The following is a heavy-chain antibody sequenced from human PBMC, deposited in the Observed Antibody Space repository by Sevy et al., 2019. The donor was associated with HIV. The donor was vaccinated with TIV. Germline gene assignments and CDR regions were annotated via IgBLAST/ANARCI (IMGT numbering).Heavy chain of an antibody. CDR3: ARRYYEGLAIFGVVPNGVEYYYYMDV. V-gene: IGHV1-18*01. CDR2: ISAYNGNT. CDR1: GYTFTSYG. D-gene: IGHD3-3*01. J-gene: IGHJ6*03. Sequence: ASVKVSCKASGYTFTSYGISWVRQAPGQGLEWMGWISAYNGNTNYAQKLQGRVTMTTDTSTSTAYMELRSLRSDDTAVYYCARRYYEGLAIFGVVPNGVEYYYYMDVWGKGTTVTVSS.